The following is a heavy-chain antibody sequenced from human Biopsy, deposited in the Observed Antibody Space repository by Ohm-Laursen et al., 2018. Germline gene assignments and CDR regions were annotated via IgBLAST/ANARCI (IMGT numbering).Heavy chain of an antibody. V-gene: IGHV4-61*01. CDR3: TRDVKRYCSGTSCYSGYFGMDV. D-gene: IGHD2-2*01. CDR1: GDSISDSFHF. CDR2: VYDSGST. J-gene: IGHJ6*02. Sequence: SETLSLSCSVSGDSISDSFHFWSWIRQPPGKGLEWIANVYDSGSTNYNPSLKSRVTISLDTSKNQFSLKLNSVTAADTAVYFCTRDVKRYCSGTSCYSGYFGMDVWGQGTTVIVSS.